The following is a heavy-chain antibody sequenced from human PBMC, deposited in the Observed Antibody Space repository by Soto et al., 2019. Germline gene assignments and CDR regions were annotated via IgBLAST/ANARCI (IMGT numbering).Heavy chain of an antibody. CDR3: ARDLYGSGSYPSNWFDP. J-gene: IGHJ5*02. Sequence: ASVKVSCKASGYTFTSYGISWVRQAPGQGLEWMGWISAYNGNTNYAQKIQGRVTMTTDTSTSTAYMELRSLRSDDTAVYYCARDLYGSGSYPSNWFDPWGQGTLVTVSS. CDR2: ISAYNGNT. CDR1: GYTFTSYG. D-gene: IGHD3-10*01. V-gene: IGHV1-18*01.